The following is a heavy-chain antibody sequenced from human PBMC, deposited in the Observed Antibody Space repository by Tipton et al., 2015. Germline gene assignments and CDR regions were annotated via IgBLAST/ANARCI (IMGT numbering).Heavy chain of an antibody. CDR3: ARGGLGDYFDS. CDR1: GFSFSTYV. Sequence: SLRLSCAASGFSFSTYVMSWIRQAPGKGLEWVSSIASSYIYYADAVKGRFTISRDNAKNSLYLEIHTLRVDDTAVYFCARGGLGDYFDSWGQGTLVTVSS. J-gene: IGHJ4*02. CDR2: IASSYI. D-gene: IGHD3/OR15-3a*01. V-gene: IGHV3-21*06.